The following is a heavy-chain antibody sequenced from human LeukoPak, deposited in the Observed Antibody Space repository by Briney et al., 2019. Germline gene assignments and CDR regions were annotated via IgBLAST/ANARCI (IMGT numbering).Heavy chain of an antibody. V-gene: IGHV3-23*01. CDR2: ISDAGGAT. CDR3: AKELDVFWHYFES. CDR1: GFTFRSYA. J-gene: IGHJ4*02. D-gene: IGHD3-16*01. Sequence: GGSLRLSCAASGFTFRSYAMSWVRQATGKGLEWVSAISDAGGATYYADSVKGRFTISRDNSKNTLYLQMNSLRAEDTAVYYCAKELDVFWHYFESWGQGTLVTVSS.